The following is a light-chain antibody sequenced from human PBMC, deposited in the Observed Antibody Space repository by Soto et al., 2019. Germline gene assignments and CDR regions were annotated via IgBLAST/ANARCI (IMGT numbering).Light chain of an antibody. CDR3: LQHNNYPRT. CDR1: QDIRID. V-gene: IGKV1-17*01. CDR2: AAS. Sequence: DIQMTQSPSSLSASVGDRVTITCRASQDIRIDLAWYQQKPGKAPLRLIYAASNLKSGVPSRFSGSGSGTEFTLTISSLLPEDFATYYCLQHNNYPRTFGQGTKLEI. J-gene: IGKJ2*01.